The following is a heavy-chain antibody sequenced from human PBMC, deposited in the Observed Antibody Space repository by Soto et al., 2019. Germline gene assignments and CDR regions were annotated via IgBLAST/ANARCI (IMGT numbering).Heavy chain of an antibody. CDR3: ARETRYSGSYYVRFYFDY. J-gene: IGHJ4*02. V-gene: IGHV4-61*01. CDR2: IYYSGST. CDR1: GGSVSSGSYY. D-gene: IGHD1-26*01. Sequence: PSETLSLTCTVSGGSVSSGSYYWSWIRQPPGKGLEWIGYIYYSGSTNYNPSLKSRVTISVDTSKNQFSLKLSSVTAADTAVYYCARETRYSGSYYVRFYFDYWGQGTLVTVSS.